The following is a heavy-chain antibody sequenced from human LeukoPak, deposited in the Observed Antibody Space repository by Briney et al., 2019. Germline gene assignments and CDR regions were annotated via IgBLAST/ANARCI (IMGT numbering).Heavy chain of an antibody. V-gene: IGHV3-21*01. CDR3: ARPRVGATGWFDP. CDR1: GFTFSSYS. J-gene: IGHJ5*02. CDR2: ISSSSSYI. D-gene: IGHD1-26*01. Sequence: GGSLRLSCAASGFTFSSYSMNWVRQAPGKGLEWVSSISSSSSYIYYADSVKGRFTISRDNAKNSLYLQMNSLRAADTAVYYCARPRVGATGWFDPWGQGTLVTVSS.